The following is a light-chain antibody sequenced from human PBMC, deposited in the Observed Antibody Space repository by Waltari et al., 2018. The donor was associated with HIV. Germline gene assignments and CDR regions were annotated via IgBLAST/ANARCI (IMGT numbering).Light chain of an antibody. Sequence: AIQLTQSPSSLSASVGDRVPITCRASQDISGALAWYQQKSGKPPKLLIHDASILETGVPSKFSGSGAGADFTLTISSLQPEDFATYYCQQFNNYPLTFGAGTKVEIK. CDR3: QQFNNYPLT. V-gene: IGKV1D-13*01. CDR2: DAS. J-gene: IGKJ4*01. CDR1: QDISGA.